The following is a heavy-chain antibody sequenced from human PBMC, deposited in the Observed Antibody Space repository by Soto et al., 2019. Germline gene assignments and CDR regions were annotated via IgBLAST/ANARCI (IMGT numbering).Heavy chain of an antibody. CDR3: AHRRKGYSYGDYYFDY. V-gene: IGHV2-5*01. D-gene: IGHD5-18*01. J-gene: IGHJ4*02. Sequence: QITLKESGPPLVKPTQTLTLTCTFSGFSLSTSGVGVGWIRQPPGKALEWLALIYWNDDKRYSPSLKSRLTITKDTSKNQVVLTMTNMDPVDTATYYCAHRRKGYSYGDYYFDYWGQGTLVTVSS. CDR2: IYWNDDK. CDR1: GFSLSTSGVG.